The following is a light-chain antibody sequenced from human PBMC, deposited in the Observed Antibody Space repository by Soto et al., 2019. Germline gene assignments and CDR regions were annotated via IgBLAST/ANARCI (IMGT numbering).Light chain of an antibody. CDR2: EVN. V-gene: IGLV2-14*01. CDR1: SSDIGAYDY. J-gene: IGLJ1*01. Sequence: QSALTQPASLSGSPGQSITISCTGTSSDIGAYDYVSWFQQHPGKAPKLMISEVNNRPSGVSNRFSGSKSGNTAYLTISGLQVEDEAEYFCFSFPTTRTHVFGNGTKVTVL. CDR3: FSFPTTRTHV.